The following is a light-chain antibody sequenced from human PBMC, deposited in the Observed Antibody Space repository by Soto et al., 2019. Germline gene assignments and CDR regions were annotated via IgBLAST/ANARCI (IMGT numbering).Light chain of an antibody. J-gene: IGKJ1*01. CDR1: QSIGSSY. Sequence: IVLTQSPGTLSLSPGERATLSCRASQSIGSSYLAWYQQKPGQAPRLLIYDASSRATGIPDRFSGSGSGTDFTLTISRLEPEDFAVYYCQQYGSSPRTFGQGTKVEIK. CDR3: QQYGSSPRT. V-gene: IGKV3-20*01. CDR2: DAS.